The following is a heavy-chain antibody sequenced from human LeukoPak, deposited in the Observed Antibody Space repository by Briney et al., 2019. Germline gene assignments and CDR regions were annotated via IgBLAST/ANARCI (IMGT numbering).Heavy chain of an antibody. Sequence: ASVKVSCKASGYTFTSYGISWVRQAPGQGLEGMGWISAYNGNTNYAQKLQGRVTMTTDTSTSTAYMELRSLRSDDTAVYYCARGQLGGYYYYYMDVWGKGTTVTVSS. CDR2: ISAYNGNT. J-gene: IGHJ6*03. D-gene: IGHD6-6*01. V-gene: IGHV1-18*01. CDR1: GYTFTSYG. CDR3: ARGQLGGYYYYYMDV.